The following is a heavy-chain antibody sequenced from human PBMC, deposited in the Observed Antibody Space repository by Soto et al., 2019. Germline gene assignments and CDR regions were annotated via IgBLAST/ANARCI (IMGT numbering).Heavy chain of an antibody. CDR3: ARVERGTATTVVDAFDI. CDR1: GGFVSSGSYY. J-gene: IGHJ3*02. D-gene: IGHD1-1*01. Sequence: QVQLQQWGAGLLKPSETLSLTCAVYGGFVSSGSYYWSWIRQPPGKALEWIGEMSHSGGTHFNPSLKSRVTISVETSKNQFSLKMSSVTAADPALYYCARVERGTATTVVDAFDIWGPGTMVTVSS. CDR2: MSHSGGT. V-gene: IGHV4-34*01.